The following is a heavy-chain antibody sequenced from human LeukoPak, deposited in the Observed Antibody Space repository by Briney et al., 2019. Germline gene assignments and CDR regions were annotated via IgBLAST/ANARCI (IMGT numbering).Heavy chain of an antibody. J-gene: IGHJ4*02. Sequence: PGGSLRLSCAASGFTFSSYAMSWVRQAPGKGLEWVSAISGSGGSTYYAGSVKGRFTISRDNSKNTPYLQMNSLRAEDTAVYYCAKDRHYDFWSGHEYYFDYWGQGTLVTVSS. CDR2: ISGSGGST. CDR1: GFTFSSYA. V-gene: IGHV3-23*01. CDR3: AKDRHYDFWSGHEYYFDY. D-gene: IGHD3-3*01.